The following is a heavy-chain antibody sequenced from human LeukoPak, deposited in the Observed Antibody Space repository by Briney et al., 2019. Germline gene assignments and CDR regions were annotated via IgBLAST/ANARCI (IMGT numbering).Heavy chain of an antibody. CDR1: GGSISSSGYY. V-gene: IGHV3-21*01. J-gene: IGHJ4*02. CDR3: ARDGVTPSLY. Sequence: PSETLSLTCSVSGGSISSSGYYWVWVRQPPGTGLEWVSSISSSSSYIYYADSVKGRFTISRDNAKNSLYLQMNSLRAEDTAVYYCARDGVTPSLYWGQGTLVTVSS. CDR2: ISSSSSYI. D-gene: IGHD5-18*01.